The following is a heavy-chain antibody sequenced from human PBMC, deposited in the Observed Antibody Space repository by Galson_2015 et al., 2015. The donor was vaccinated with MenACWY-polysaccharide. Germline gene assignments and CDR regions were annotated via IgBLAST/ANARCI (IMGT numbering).Heavy chain of an antibody. D-gene: IGHD1-26*01. CDR2: IYSGGST. Sequence: SLRLSCAASGFTVSSNYMSWVRQAAGKGLEWVSIIYSGGSTYYADSVKGRFTISRDNSKNTLYLQMNSLRAEDTAVYYCARSYSGSAPLDCWGQGTLVTVSP. J-gene: IGHJ4*01. V-gene: IGHV3-53*01. CDR3: ARSYSGSAPLDC. CDR1: GFTVSSNY.